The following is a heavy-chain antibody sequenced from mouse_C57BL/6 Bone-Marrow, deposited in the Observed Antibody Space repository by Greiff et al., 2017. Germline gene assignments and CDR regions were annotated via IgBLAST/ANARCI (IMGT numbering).Heavy chain of an antibody. V-gene: IGHV5-12*01. CDR2: ISNGGGST. CDR3: ARQGTNWVAY. J-gene: IGHJ3*01. CDR1: GFTFSDYY. Sequence: EVKLVESGGGLVQPGGSLKLSCAASGFTFSDYYMYWVRQTPEKRLEWVAYISNGGGSTYYPDTVKGRFTISRDNAKNTLYLQMSRLKSEDTAMYYCARQGTNWVAYWGQGTLVTVSA. D-gene: IGHD1-3*01.